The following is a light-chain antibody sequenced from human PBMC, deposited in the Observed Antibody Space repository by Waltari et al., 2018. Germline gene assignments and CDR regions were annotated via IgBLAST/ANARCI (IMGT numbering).Light chain of an antibody. CDR2: DAS. CDR3: QQYDNLLLFT. V-gene: IGKV1-33*01. J-gene: IGKJ3*01. Sequence: DIQMTQSPSSLSASVGDRVTITCQASQDISNYLNWYQQKPGKDPKLLIYDASNLATGVPSSFSGSGSGTDFTFTISSLQPEDIATYYCQQYDNLLLFTFGPGTKVDIK. CDR1: QDISNY.